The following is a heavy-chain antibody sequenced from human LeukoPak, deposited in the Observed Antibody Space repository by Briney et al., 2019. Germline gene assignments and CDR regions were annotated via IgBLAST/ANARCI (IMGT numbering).Heavy chain of an antibody. Sequence: PGGSLRLPCAASGFTFSSHWMHWVRQAPEKGLVGVSHINADGSATYYAASVKGRYTISRDNARNTLYLQMRSLTAEDTGVYYCVRGALRDCSYTSCTRGNWFDPWGQRTLVTVSS. D-gene: IGHD2-2*01. CDR1: GFTFSSHW. J-gene: IGHJ5*02. V-gene: IGHV3-74*01. CDR2: INADGSAT. CDR3: VRGALRDCSYTSCTRGNWFDP.